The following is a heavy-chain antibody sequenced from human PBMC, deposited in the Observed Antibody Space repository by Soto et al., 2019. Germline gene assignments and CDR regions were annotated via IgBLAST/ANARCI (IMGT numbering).Heavy chain of an antibody. CDR1: GDTFTDYY. D-gene: IGHD2-21*02. J-gene: IGHJ4*02. CDR2: VNPSGGHT. CDR3: ARGGHVVVVTAALDY. V-gene: IGHV1-46*01. Sequence: QVQLVQSGAEVKKPGASVKGSWKASGDTFTDYYIHWVRQAPGQGLEWMGTVNPSGGHTTYAQHFLGRMTMTRDTSTSTLYMELTSLTSEDTAVYYCARGGHVVVVTAALDYWGQGTLVTVSS.